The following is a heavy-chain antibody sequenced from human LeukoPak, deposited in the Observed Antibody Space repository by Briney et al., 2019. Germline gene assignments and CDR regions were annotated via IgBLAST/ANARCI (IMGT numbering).Heavy chain of an antibody. CDR1: GGSISSNSYY. CDR3: ARAVYCGGDCYDYYYYMDV. J-gene: IGHJ6*03. D-gene: IGHD2-21*02. Sequence: SETLSLTCTVSGGSISSNSYYWDWIRQPPGKGLEWIGSIYYSGSTYYNPSLKSRVTMSVDTSKNQFSLKLSSVTAADTAVYYCARAVYCGGDCYDYYYYMDVWGKGTTVTISS. V-gene: IGHV4-39*07. CDR2: IYYSGST.